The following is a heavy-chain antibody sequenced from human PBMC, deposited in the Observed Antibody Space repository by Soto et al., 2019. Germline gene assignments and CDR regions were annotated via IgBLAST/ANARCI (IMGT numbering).Heavy chain of an antibody. J-gene: IGHJ4*02. D-gene: IGHD1-1*01. CDR1: GFTFDDYA. Sequence: GGSLRLSCAASGFTFDDYAMHWVRQAPGKGLEWVSGISWNSGSIGYADSVKGRFTISRDNAKNSLYLQMNSLRAEDTALYYCAKVARKMGTFDYWGQGTLVTVSS. CDR2: ISWNSGSI. CDR3: AKVARKMGTFDY. V-gene: IGHV3-9*01.